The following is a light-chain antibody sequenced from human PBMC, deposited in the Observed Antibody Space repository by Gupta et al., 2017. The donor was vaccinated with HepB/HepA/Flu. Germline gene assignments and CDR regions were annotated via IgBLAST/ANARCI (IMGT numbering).Light chain of an antibody. V-gene: IGKV2-28*01. J-gene: IGKJ5*01. CDR1: RSLLSRNGYNY. Sequence: DIVMTQSPLSLLVTPGEPASISCRSSRSLLSRNGYNYLNWYLQKPGQSPQLLIYLGSNRASGVPDRFSGSGSGTDFTLKISRMEAEDVGVYYCMQAMQTPITFGQGTRLEIK. CDR3: MQAMQTPIT. CDR2: LGS.